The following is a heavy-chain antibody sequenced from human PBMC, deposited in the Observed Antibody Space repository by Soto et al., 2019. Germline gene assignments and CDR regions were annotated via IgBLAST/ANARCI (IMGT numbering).Heavy chain of an antibody. CDR2: IIPILGIA. Sequence: GASVKVSCKASGGTFSSYTISWVRQAPGQGLEWMGRIIPILGIANYAQKFQGRVTITADKSTSTAYMELSSLRSEDTAVYYCAREEYYYGSGSYYPVDPWGQGTLVTVSS. J-gene: IGHJ5*02. V-gene: IGHV1-69*04. CDR1: GGTFSSYT. D-gene: IGHD3-10*01. CDR3: AREEYYYGSGSYYPVDP.